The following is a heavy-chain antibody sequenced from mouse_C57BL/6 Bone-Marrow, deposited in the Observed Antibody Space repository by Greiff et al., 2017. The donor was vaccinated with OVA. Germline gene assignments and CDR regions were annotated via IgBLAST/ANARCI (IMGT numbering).Heavy chain of an antibody. Sequence: QVQLKQSGPELVQPGASVKISCKASGYAFSSSWMNWVKQRPGKGLEWIGRIYPGDGDTNYNGKFKGKATLTADKSSSTAYMQLSSLTSEDSAVYFCAGGNYWFAYWGQGTLVTVSA. J-gene: IGHJ3*01. CDR1: GYAFSSSW. CDR2: IYPGDGDT. V-gene: IGHV1-82*01. CDR3: AGGNYWFAY. D-gene: IGHD2-1*01.